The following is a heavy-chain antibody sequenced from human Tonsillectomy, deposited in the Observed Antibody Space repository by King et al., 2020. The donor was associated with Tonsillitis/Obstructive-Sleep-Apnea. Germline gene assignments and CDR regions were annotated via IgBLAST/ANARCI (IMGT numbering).Heavy chain of an antibody. J-gene: IGHJ6*03. V-gene: IGHV3-23*04. Sequence: VQLVESGGGLIQPGGSLRLSCAASGFTFSSYAMNWVRQAPGKGLEWVSGISGSGVSTYYAASVKGRFTISRDNSKNTLYLQMNSLSAEDTAVYYCAKASYDFWTGYYYYYYMDVWGKGTTVTVSS. CDR2: ISGSGVST. D-gene: IGHD3-3*01. CDR3: AKASYDFWTGYYYYYYMDV. CDR1: GFTFSSYA.